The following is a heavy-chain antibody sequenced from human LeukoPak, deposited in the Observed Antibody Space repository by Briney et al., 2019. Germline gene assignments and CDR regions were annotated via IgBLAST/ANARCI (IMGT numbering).Heavy chain of an antibody. J-gene: IGHJ3*02. CDR1: GFTFSSYG. V-gene: IGHV3-30*02. CDR3: AKDEVFGGAFDI. D-gene: IGHD3-3*01. Sequence: TGGSLRLSCAASGFTFSSYGVHWVRQAPGKGLEWVAFIRYDGGNKYYADSVKGRFTISRDNSKNTLYLQMNSLRAEDTAVYYCAKDEVFGGAFDIWGQGTMVTVSS. CDR2: IRYDGGNK.